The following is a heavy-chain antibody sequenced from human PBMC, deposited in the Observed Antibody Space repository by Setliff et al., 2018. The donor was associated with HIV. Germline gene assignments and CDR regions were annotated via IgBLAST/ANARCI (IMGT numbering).Heavy chain of an antibody. Sequence: SETLSLTCAVSGYSISSGYYWGWIRQPPGKGLEWIGSIYLSGSTYYNPSLKSRVTITVDTSKNQFSLKLSSVTAADTAVYYCAGSRITIFGVIIIPVDFDYWGQGTLVTVSS. CDR2: IYLSGST. CDR1: GYSISSGYY. D-gene: IGHD3-3*01. J-gene: IGHJ4*02. CDR3: AGSRITIFGVIIIPVDFDY. V-gene: IGHV4-38-2*01.